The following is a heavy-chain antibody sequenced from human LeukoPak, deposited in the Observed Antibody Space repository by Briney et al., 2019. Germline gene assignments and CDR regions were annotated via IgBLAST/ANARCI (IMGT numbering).Heavy chain of an antibody. CDR1: GFTFSSYA. Sequence: GRSLRLSCAASGFTFSSYAMSWVRQAPGKGPEWVSAIRGSGGSTHYADSVKGRFTISRDNSKSTLYLQMNSLRAEDTALYYCARPTSGWYAGGFDYWGQGILVTVSS. CDR2: IRGSGGST. J-gene: IGHJ4*02. CDR3: ARPTSGWYAGGFDY. V-gene: IGHV3-23*01. D-gene: IGHD6-19*01.